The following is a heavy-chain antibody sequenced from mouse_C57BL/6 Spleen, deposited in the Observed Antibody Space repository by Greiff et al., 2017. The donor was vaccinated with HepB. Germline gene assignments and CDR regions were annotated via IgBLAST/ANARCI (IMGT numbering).Heavy chain of an antibody. CDR1: GYTFTSYW. D-gene: IGHD3-2*02. Sequence: VQLQQPGAELVRPGSSVKLSCKASGYTFTSYWMHWVKQRPIQGLEWIGKIDPSDSETHYNQKFKDKATLTVDKSSSTAYMQLSSLTSEDSAVYYCAREDSSGPIYWGQGTSVTVSS. J-gene: IGHJ4*01. V-gene: IGHV1-52*01. CDR3: AREDSSGPIY. CDR2: IDPSDSET.